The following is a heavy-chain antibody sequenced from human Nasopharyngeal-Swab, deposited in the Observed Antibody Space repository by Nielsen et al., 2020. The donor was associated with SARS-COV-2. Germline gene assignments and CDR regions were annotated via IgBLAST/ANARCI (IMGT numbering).Heavy chain of an antibody. CDR2: ISYDGSNK. V-gene: IGHV3-30-3*01. D-gene: IGHD3-10*01. J-gene: IGHJ4*02. CDR1: GFTFSYYA. Sequence: GESLKISCAASGFTFSYYAMHWVRQAPGKGLEWVAVISYDGSNKYYADSVKGRFTISRDNSKNTLYLQMNSLRAEDTAVYYCARDSGKDYSSFQWGQGTLVTVSS. CDR3: ARDSGKDYSSFQ.